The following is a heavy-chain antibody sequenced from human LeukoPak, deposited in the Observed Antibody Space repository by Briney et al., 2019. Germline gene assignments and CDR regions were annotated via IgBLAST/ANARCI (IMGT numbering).Heavy chain of an antibody. J-gene: IGHJ4*02. CDR2: INGDGSDT. CDR1: GFTFSGYW. D-gene: IGHD4-17*01. CDR3: ARDHRLRLEDY. V-gene: IGHV3-74*01. Sequence: PGGSLRLSYAASGFTFSGYWMHWARQSPGKGLVWVSCINGDGSDTRYADSVKGRFTISRDNAKNTLYLQMNSLRVEDTAVYYCARDHRLRLEDYWGQGTLVTVSS.